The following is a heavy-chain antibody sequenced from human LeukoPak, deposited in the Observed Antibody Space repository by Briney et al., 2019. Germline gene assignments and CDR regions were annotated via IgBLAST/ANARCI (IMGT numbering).Heavy chain of an antibody. CDR2: INPSGGST. CDR3: AKAVAGLESAFDI. V-gene: IGHV1-46*03. CDR1: GYTFTSYS. J-gene: IGHJ3*02. Sequence: ASVKVSCKASGYTFTSYSMHWVRQAPGQGLEWMGIINPSGGSTNYSQKFQGRVTMTRDTSTSTVYMELSSLRSEDTAVYYCAKAVAGLESAFDIWGQGTMVTVSS. D-gene: IGHD6-19*01.